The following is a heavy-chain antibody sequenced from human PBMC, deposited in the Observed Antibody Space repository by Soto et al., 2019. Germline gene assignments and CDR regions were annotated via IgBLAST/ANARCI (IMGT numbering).Heavy chain of an antibody. CDR2: INWNGGST. CDR3: ARSVEYYDFWSGYLH. V-gene: IGHV3-20*04. D-gene: IGHD3-3*01. J-gene: IGHJ4*02. CDR1: GFTFDDYG. Sequence: GGSLRLSCAASGFTFDDYGMSWVRQAPGKGLEWVSGINWNGGSTGYADSVKGRFTISRDNAKNSLYLQMNSLRAEDTALYYCARSVEYYDFWSGYLHWGQGTLVTVSS.